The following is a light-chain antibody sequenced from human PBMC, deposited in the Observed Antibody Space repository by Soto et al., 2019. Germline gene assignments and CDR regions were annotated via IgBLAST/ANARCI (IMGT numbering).Light chain of an antibody. CDR3: QQYYSYSRT. Sequence: DIQITQSPSSLSASVGDRVTITCRASQSISSYLNWYQQKPGKAPKLLIYKTSSLESGAPSRFSGSGSGTEFTLTISSLQPDDFATYYCQQYYSYSRTFGRGTKVDIK. CDR1: QSISSY. J-gene: IGKJ1*01. V-gene: IGKV1-5*03. CDR2: KTS.